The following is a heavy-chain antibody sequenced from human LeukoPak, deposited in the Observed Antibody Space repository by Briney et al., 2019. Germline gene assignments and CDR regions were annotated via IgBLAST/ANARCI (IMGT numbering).Heavy chain of an antibody. Sequence: ASVKVSCKASGYTFTGYYMHWVRQAPGQGLEWMGWINPSSDGTNYAQKFQGRVTLTRDTSISTAYMELSRLRSDDTAVYYCARDGSLDYWGEGTLVTVSS. D-gene: IGHD1-1*01. V-gene: IGHV1-2*02. CDR2: INPSSDGT. J-gene: IGHJ4*02. CDR1: GYTFTGYY. CDR3: ARDGSLDY.